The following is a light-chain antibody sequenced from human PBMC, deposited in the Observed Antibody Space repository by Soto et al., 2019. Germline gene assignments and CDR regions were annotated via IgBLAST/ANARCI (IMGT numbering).Light chain of an antibody. CDR2: GAS. CDR1: QSIGTY. V-gene: IGKV1-39*01. Sequence: DIQMTQSPSSLSASVGDRVTITCRASQSIGTYLNWYQHKPGKAPKLLIFGASNLQSGVSSGFSGSGSGSEFILTISSLQPEDFATYYGQQTYSTPSFTFGQGTKLESK. J-gene: IGKJ2*01. CDR3: QQTYSTPSFT.